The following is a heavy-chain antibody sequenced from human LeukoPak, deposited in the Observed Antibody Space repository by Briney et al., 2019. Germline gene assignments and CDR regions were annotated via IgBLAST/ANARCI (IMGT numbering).Heavy chain of an antibody. CDR2: IYYSGST. Sequence: TLSLTCAVSGGSISSGGYYWSWIRQHPGKGLEWIGYIYYSGSTYYNPSLKSRVTISVDTSKNQFSLKLSSVTAADTAVYYCARGRGYYDSSGYFDYWGQGTLVTVSS. D-gene: IGHD3-22*01. J-gene: IGHJ4*02. V-gene: IGHV4-31*11. CDR3: ARGRGYYDSSGYFDY. CDR1: GGSISSGGYY.